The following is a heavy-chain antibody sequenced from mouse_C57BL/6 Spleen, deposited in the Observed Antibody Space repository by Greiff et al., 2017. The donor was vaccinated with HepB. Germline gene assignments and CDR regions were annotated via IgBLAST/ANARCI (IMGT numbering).Heavy chain of an antibody. CDR1: GYTFTDYY. Sequence: EVKLQQSGPVLVKPGASVKMSCKASGYTFTDYYMNWVKQSHGKSLEWIGVINPYNGGTSYNQKFKGKATLTVDKSSSTAYMELNSLTSEDSAVYYCARGYYYGSSSPWFAYWGQGTLVTVSA. J-gene: IGHJ3*01. CDR3: ARGYYYGSSSPWFAY. D-gene: IGHD1-1*01. V-gene: IGHV1-19*01. CDR2: INPYNGGT.